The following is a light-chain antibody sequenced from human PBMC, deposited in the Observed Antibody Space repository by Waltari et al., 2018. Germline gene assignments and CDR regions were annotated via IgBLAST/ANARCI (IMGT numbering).Light chain of an antibody. V-gene: IGLV6-57*01. Sequence: NLMLTQPHPVSESPGKTVTISYTHSSGIIATHYVQRHQQRSGGSTTTVIYAGNQRPYGVPDRFSGSIDTSSDSASLTISGLRPEDEADYYCQSYDNNNPVVFGGGTKLIVL. CDR1: SGIIATHY. J-gene: IGLJ2*01. CDR2: AGN. CDR3: QSYDNNNPVV.